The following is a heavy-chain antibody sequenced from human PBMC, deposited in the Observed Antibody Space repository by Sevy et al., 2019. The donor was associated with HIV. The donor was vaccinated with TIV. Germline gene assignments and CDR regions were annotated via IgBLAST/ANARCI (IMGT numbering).Heavy chain of an antibody. CDR3: AKAPTVTKVASTFDY. D-gene: IGHD4-17*01. CDR2: ISVGGETT. V-gene: IGHV3-23*01. CDR1: GFTFSSYA. J-gene: IGHJ4*02. Sequence: GGSLRLSCAASGFTFSSYAMSWVRQAPGKGLEWVSSISVGGETTYSADSVKGRFTISRDSSKNMLHLQMSNLRADDTAVYYCAKAPTVTKVASTFDYWGQGTLVTVSS.